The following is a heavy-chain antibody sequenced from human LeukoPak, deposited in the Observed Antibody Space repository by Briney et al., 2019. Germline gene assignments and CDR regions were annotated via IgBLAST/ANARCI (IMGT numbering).Heavy chain of an antibody. CDR3: ARGDRPGYDY. CDR2: INHSGST. D-gene: IGHD1-14*01. Sequence: KPAETLSLTCAVYVGSFSGYYWSWIRQPTGKGLEWIGEINHSGSTNYNPSLKSRVTISVDTSKNQFSLKLSSVTAADTAVYYCARGDRPGYDYWGQGTLVTVSS. J-gene: IGHJ4*02. V-gene: IGHV4-34*01. CDR1: VGSFSGYY.